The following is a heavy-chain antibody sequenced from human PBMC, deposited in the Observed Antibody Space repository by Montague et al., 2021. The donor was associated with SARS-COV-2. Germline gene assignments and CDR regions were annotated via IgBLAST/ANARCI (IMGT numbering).Heavy chain of an antibody. CDR2: IYYSGST. J-gene: IGHJ4*02. D-gene: IGHD5-24*01. CDR3: AGVFPRWLQFDPYFDY. CDR1: GGSISSYY. V-gene: IGHV4-59*01. Sequence: SETLSLTCTVSGGSISSYYWSWIRQPPGKGLEWIGCIYYSGSTNYNPSLKSRVTISVDTSKNQFSLKLSSVTAADTAVYYCAGVFPRWLQFDPYFDYWGQGTLVTVSS.